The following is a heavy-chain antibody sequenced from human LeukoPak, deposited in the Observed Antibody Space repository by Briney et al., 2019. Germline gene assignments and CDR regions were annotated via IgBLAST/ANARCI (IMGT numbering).Heavy chain of an antibody. J-gene: IGHJ5*02. CDR1: GGSISSSSYY. D-gene: IGHD1-26*01. CDR2: IYYSGST. CDR3: ASDSGSSTDWFDP. Sequence: SETLSLTCTVSGGSISSSSYYWGWIRQPPGKGLEWIGSIYYSGSTYYNPSLKSRVTISVDTSKNQFSLKLSSVTAADTAVYYCASDSGSSTDWFDPWGQGTLVTVSS. V-gene: IGHV4-39*01.